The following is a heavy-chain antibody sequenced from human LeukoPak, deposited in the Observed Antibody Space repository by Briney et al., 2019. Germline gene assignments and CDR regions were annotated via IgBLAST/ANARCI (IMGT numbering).Heavy chain of an antibody. V-gene: IGHV3-74*01. D-gene: IGHD1-1*01. CDR3: ATYRGYPDDY. Sequence: GGSLRLSCAAPGFTFSSYWMHWVRQAPGKGLVWVSRIRYDERITNYADSVKGRFTISRDNGKNTLYLQMNSLRAEDTAVYYCATYRGYPDDYWGQGTLVTVSS. J-gene: IGHJ4*02. CDR2: IRYDERIT. CDR1: GFTFSSYW.